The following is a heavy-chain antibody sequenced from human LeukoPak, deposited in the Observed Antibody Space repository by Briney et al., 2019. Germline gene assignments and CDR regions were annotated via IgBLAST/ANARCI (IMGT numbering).Heavy chain of an antibody. CDR2: INTDGSST. D-gene: IGHD1-26*01. Sequence: GGSLRLSCAASGFTFSSYSMNWVRQAPGKGLVWVSRINTDGSSTNYADFVRGRFTVSRDSAKNTLYLQMNSLGVEDTAVYYCARVIGWDEPFDLWGHGTLVTVSS. CDR1: GFTFSSYS. CDR3: ARVIGWDEPFDL. V-gene: IGHV3-74*01. J-gene: IGHJ3*01.